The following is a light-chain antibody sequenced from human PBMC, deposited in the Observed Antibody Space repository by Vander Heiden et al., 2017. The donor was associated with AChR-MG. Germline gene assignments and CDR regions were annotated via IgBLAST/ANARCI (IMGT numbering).Light chain of an antibody. J-gene: IGLJ3*02. CDR2: RNN. V-gene: IGLV1-47*01. CDR1: SSNSGGNC. CDR3: AAWDDSLSGWV. Sequence: QSALTQPPSASGPPGQRVAISCSGRSSNSGGNCVVWYQQLPGTAPKLLIYRNNQRPSGVPDRFSGSKSGTSASLAISGLRSEDEADYYCAAWDDSLSGWVFGGGTKLTVL.